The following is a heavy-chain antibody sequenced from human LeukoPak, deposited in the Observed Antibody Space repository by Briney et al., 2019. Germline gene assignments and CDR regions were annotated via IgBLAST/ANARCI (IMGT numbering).Heavy chain of an antibody. CDR3: AGLIRPGWFDP. D-gene: IGHD1-14*01. V-gene: IGHV4-34*01. J-gene: IGHJ5*02. CDR1: GGSFSGYY. Sequence: SETLSLTCAVYGGSFSGYYWSWIRQPPGKGLEWIGEINHSGSTYYNPSLKSRVTISVDTSKNQFSLKLSSVTAADTAVYYCAGLIRPGWFDPWGQGTLVTVSS. CDR2: INHSGST.